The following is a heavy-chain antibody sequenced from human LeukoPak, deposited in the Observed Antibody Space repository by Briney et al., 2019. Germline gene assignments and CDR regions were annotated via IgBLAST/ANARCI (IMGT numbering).Heavy chain of an antibody. D-gene: IGHD3-9*01. Sequence: PGGSLRLSCATSGFTFSTYGFHWVRQAPGKGLEWVADMSYDGSDKDYADSVKGRFTISRDNSKNTLYLQMNSLRVEDTAVYHCARGSYDISRRAFDIWGQGTMATVSS. J-gene: IGHJ3*02. V-gene: IGHV3-30*03. CDR3: ARGSYDISRRAFDI. CDR2: MSYDGSDK. CDR1: GFTFSTYG.